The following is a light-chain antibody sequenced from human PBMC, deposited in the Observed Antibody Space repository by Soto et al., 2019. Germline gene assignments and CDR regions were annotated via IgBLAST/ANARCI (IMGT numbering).Light chain of an antibody. J-gene: IGKJ1*01. CDR3: LQDINYTWT. Sequence: IQMTHSPSSLSSSVLYRVTISCLASQGIGNALGWYQQKPGKPPKVLIYGASNLQSGVPPRFSGSGSGTDFTLAISSLQPEDSATYYCLQDINYTWTFGQGTKVDIK. CDR1: QGIGNA. V-gene: IGKV1-6*01. CDR2: GAS.